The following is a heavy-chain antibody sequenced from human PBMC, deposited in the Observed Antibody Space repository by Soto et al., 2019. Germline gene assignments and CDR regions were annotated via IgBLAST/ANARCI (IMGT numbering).Heavy chain of an antibody. D-gene: IGHD6-19*01. V-gene: IGHV5-51*01. CDR2: IYPGDSDT. J-gene: IGHJ4*02. CDR3: PRPAEYSSGWQAYYFDY. Sequence: GESLKISCKGSGYSFTSYWIGWVRQMPVKGLEWMGIIYPGDSDTRYSPSFQGQVTISADKSISTAYLQWSSLKASHTPMYYCPRPAEYSSGWQAYYFDYWGQGTMVTVSS. CDR1: GYSFTSYW.